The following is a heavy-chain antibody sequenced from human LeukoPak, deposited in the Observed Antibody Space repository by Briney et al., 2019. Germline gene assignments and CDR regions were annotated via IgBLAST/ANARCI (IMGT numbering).Heavy chain of an antibody. CDR3: PRDGPYSSGSVGYYGMDV. J-gene: IGHJ6*02. D-gene: IGHD6-19*01. CDR1: GFTVSSNY. CDR2: IYSGGST. V-gene: IGHV3-66*01. Sequence: GGSLRLSCAASGFTVSSNYMSWVRQAPGKGLEWVSVIYSGGSTYYADSVKGRFTISRDNSKNTLYLQMNSLRAEDTAVYYCPRDGPYSSGSVGYYGMDVWGQGTTVTVSS.